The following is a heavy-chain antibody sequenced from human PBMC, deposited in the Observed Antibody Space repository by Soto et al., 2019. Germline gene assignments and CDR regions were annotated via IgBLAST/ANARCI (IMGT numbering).Heavy chain of an antibody. V-gene: IGHV2-5*02. CDR1: GFSLTSTAVG. J-gene: IGHJ4*02. CDR2: IYWDDNN. CDR3: AHGSGWLSDY. Sequence: QITLKESGPTLVKPTQTLTLTCTFSGFSLTSTAVGVNWIRQPPGKALEWLAPIYWDDNNQYNPSLKSRLTVTKDTSKNQVVLTMTNMDPVDTATYYCAHGSGWLSDYWGQGTLVTVSS. D-gene: IGHD6-19*01.